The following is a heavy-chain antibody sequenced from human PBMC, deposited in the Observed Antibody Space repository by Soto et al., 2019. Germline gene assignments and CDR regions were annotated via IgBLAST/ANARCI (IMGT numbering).Heavy chain of an antibody. D-gene: IGHD2-2*01. J-gene: IGHJ4*02. CDR2: ISGSGGST. Sequence: EVQLLESGGGLVQPGGSLRLSCAASRFTFSSYVMSWIRQAPGKGLEWVSTISGSGGSTYYADPVKGRFTISRDNSKNTLYLQMNSLRAEDTAVYYCAKDRGTRLPPIVVLTVHDYWGQGTLVTVSS. CDR3: AKDRGTRLPPIVVLTVHDY. V-gene: IGHV3-23*01. CDR1: RFTFSSYV.